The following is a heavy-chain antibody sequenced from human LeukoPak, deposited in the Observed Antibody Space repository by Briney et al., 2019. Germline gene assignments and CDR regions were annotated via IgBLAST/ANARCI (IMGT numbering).Heavy chain of an antibody. CDR3: ATSFGPLSYYYGSGSNFDY. V-gene: IGHV1-24*01. CDR1: GYTLTELS. D-gene: IGHD3-10*01. J-gene: IGHJ4*02. CDR2: FDPEDGET. Sequence: ASVKVSCKVSGYTLTELSMHWVRQAPGKGLEWMGGFDPEDGETIYAQKFQGRVTMTEDTSTDTAYMELSSLRSEDTAVYYCATSFGPLSYYYGSGSNFDYWGQGTLVTVSS.